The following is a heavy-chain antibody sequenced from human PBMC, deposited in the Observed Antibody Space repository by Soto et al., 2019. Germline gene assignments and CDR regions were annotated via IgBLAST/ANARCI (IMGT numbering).Heavy chain of an antibody. V-gene: IGHV3-15*01. D-gene: IGHD5-18*01. CDR3: ATTGDSNGGMVDS. J-gene: IGHJ4*02. CDR1: GFSFDRAW. Sequence: EVQLVESGGGLVKPGGSLTLSCSASGFSFDRAWASWVRQAPGRGLEWVGLIKTKTDGGTTDYAASVKGRFTISKDESEKTVYLHMNRLKTEDTAFYYCATTGDSNGGMVDSWGQGSLVTVSS. CDR2: IKTKTDGGTT.